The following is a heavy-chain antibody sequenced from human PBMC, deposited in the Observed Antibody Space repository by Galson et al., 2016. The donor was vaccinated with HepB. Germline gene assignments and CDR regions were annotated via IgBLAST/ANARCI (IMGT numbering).Heavy chain of an antibody. CDR3: GGDIYYGNYGGWFDP. V-gene: IGHV4-61*01. Sequence: ETLSLTCTVSGASVRDGSYFWSWIRQPPGERLEWIGYIYYTEATNYNPSLNSRVTMSIDTSTNQFSLRLTSVTAADTAVYYCGGDIYYGNYGGWFDPWGQGTLVTVSS. D-gene: IGHD4-11*01. J-gene: IGHJ5*02. CDR1: GASVRDGSYF. CDR2: IYYTEAT.